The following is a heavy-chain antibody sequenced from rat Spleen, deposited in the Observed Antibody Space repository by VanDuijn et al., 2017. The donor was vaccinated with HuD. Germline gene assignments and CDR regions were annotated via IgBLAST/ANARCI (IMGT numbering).Heavy chain of an antibody. Sequence: EVQLVESGGGLVQPGRSIKLSCAASGFAFSHYGMAWVLQAPTKGLEWIASISYDGDNTYYRDSVKGRFTISRDNAKSTLYLQMESLRSEDTATYYCARPSYGYPFAYWGQGTLVTVSS. J-gene: IGHJ3*01. V-gene: IGHV5-25*01. D-gene: IGHD1-7*01. CDR2: ISYDGDNT. CDR3: ARPSYGYPFAY. CDR1: GFAFSHYG.